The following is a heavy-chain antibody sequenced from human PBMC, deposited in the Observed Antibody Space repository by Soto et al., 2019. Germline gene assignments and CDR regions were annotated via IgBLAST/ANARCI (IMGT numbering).Heavy chain of an antibody. CDR3: ARETGRGDLIPYFDY. CDR1: GYTFTSYY. D-gene: IGHD2-21*02. Sequence: QVQLVQSGAEVKKPGASVKVSCKASGYTFTSYYMHWVRQAPGQGLEWMGIINPSGGSTSYAQKFQGRVTMTRDTSTSTVYMELSSLRSADTAVYYCARETGRGDLIPYFDYWGQGTLVTVSS. CDR2: INPSGGST. J-gene: IGHJ4*02. V-gene: IGHV1-46*01.